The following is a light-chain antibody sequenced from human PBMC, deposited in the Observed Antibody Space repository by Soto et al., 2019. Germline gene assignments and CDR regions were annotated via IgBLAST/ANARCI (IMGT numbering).Light chain of an antibody. CDR1: QSVSSSY. CDR2: GAS. CDR3: QQYGSSGWT. V-gene: IGKV3-20*01. J-gene: IGKJ1*01. Sequence: EIVLTQSPGTLSLSPGERATLSCRASQSVSSSYLACYQQKPGQAPRLLIYGASSMATGIPGRFSGSGSGTDFTLTISRLEPEDFAAYYCQQYGSSGWTFGQGTKVEIK.